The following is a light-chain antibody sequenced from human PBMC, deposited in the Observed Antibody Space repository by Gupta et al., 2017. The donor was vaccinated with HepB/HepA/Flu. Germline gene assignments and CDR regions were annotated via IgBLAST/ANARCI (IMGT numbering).Light chain of an antibody. Sequence: AIQMTQSPSSLSASVGDRVTITCRASQGIGRNLAWYQQKPGQAPNLLIYAASTLHNGVPSRFSGSGSGTXFTLTIXSLQPEDYASYYCRQEDNFPRIFGXGTKLEIK. V-gene: IGKV1-6*01. CDR3: RQEDNFPRI. J-gene: IGKJ2*01. CDR2: AAS. CDR1: QGIGRN.